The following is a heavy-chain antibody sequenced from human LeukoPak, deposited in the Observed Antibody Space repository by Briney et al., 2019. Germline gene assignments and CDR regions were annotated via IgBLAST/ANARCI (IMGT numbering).Heavy chain of an antibody. Sequence: GGSLRLSCAASGFTFSSYEMNWVRQAPGKGLEWVSYISSSGSTIYYADSVKGRFTLSRDNAKNSLYLQMNSLRAEDTAVYYCARDGGDGYNPNWFDPWGQGTLVTVSS. V-gene: IGHV3-48*03. CDR3: ARDGGDGYNPNWFDP. J-gene: IGHJ5*02. CDR2: ISSSGSTI. CDR1: GFTFSSYE. D-gene: IGHD5-24*01.